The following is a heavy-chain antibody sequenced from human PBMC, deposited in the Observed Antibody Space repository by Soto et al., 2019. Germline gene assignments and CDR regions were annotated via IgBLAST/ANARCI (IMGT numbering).Heavy chain of an antibody. V-gene: IGHV3-33*01. CDR1: GFTFSSYG. Sequence: QVQLVESGGGVVQPGGSLRLSCAASGFTFSSYGMHWVRQAPGKGLEWVAVIWYDGSNKYYADSVKGRFTISRDNSKNTLYLQMNSLRAEDTAVYYCARGGSSGWYLPFDPWGQGTLVTVSS. D-gene: IGHD6-19*01. J-gene: IGHJ5*02. CDR3: ARGGSSGWYLPFDP. CDR2: IWYDGSNK.